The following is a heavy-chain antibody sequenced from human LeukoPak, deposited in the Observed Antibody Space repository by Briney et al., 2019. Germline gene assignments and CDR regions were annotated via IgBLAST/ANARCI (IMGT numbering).Heavy chain of an antibody. CDR1: GGSFSGYY. D-gene: IGHD3-10*01. CDR2: IYYSGST. Sequence: SETLSLTCAVYGGSFSGYYWSWIRQPPGKGLEWIGSIYYSGSTYYNPSLKSRVTISVDTSKNQFSLKLSSVTAADTAVYYCVGESSRSWFDPWGQGTLVTVSS. CDR3: VGESSRSWFDP. V-gene: IGHV4-34*01. J-gene: IGHJ5*02.